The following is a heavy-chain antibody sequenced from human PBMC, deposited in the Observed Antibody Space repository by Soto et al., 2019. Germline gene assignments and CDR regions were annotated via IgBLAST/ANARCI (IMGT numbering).Heavy chain of an antibody. CDR1: GGSFSGYY. CDR2: INHSGST. V-gene: IGHV4-34*01. CDR3: ARGRFLVFWSGYYKHPYFFAY. Sequence: SETLSLTCAVYGGSFSGYYWSWIRQPPGKGLEWIGEINHSGSTNYNPSLKSRVTISVDTSKNQFSLKLSSVTAADTAVYYCARGRFLVFWSGYYKHPYFFAYWGRGTVVPVSS. J-gene: IGHJ4*02. D-gene: IGHD3-3*01.